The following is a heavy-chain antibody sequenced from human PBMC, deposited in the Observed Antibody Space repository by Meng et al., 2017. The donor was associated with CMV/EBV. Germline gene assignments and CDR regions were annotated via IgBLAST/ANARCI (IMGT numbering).Heavy chain of an antibody. V-gene: IGHV3-21*01. CDR3: ARDPSITPGQH. CDR1: GFTFSSYS. J-gene: IGHJ1*01. D-gene: IGHD5-24*01. Sequence: GGSLRLSCAASGFTFSSYSMYWVRQAPGKGLEWVSSISSSSSYIYYADSVKGRFTISRDNAKNSLYLQMNSLRAEDTAVYYCARDPSITPGQHWGQGTLVTVSS. CDR2: ISSSSSYI.